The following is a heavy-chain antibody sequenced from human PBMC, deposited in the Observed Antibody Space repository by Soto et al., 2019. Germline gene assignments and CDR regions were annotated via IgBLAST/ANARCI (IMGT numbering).Heavy chain of an antibody. V-gene: IGHV4-39*01. Sequence: QLQLQESGPGLVKPSETLSLTCTVSGGSISSSSYYWGWIRQPPGKGLEWIGSIYYSGSTYYNPSLKSRVTISVDTSKNQFSLKLSSVTAADTAVYYFARQGRSCSGGSCRDYWCQGTLVTVYS. CDR1: GGSISSSSYY. CDR3: ARQGRSCSGGSCRDY. CDR2: IYYSGST. J-gene: IGHJ4*02. D-gene: IGHD2-15*01.